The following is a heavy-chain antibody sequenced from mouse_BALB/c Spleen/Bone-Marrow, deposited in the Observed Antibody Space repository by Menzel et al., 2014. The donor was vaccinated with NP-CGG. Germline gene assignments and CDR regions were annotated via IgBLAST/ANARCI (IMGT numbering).Heavy chain of an antibody. V-gene: IGHV1-31*01. Sequence: EVQLQQSGPELMKPGASVKISCKASGYSFTSYYMHWVKQSHGKSLEWIGYIDPFNGDTNYNQKFKGKATLTVDKPSSTAYMHLSSLTSEDSAVYYCARRVITTGPGFAYWGQGTLVTVSA. CDR3: ARRVITTGPGFAY. CDR2: IDPFNGDT. CDR1: GYSFTSYY. J-gene: IGHJ3*01. D-gene: IGHD2-4*01.